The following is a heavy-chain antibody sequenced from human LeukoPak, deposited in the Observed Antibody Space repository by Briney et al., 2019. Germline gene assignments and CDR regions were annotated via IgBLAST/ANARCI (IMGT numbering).Heavy chain of an antibody. D-gene: IGHD3-22*01. J-gene: IGHJ3*02. CDR3: TGVTMIVVASLDAFDI. CDR2: ISGSGGST. CDR1: GFTFSSYA. V-gene: IGHV3-23*01. Sequence: AGGSLRLSCAASGFTFSSYAMSWVRQAPGKGLEGVSAISGSGGSTYYADPVKGRFTISRDNSKNTLDLQMNSLRAEDTAVYYCTGVTMIVVASLDAFDIWGQGTMVTVSS.